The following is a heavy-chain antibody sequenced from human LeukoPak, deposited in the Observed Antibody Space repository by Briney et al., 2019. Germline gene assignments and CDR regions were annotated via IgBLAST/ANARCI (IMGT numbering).Heavy chain of an antibody. CDR2: ISGSGGST. CDR3: AKVLAVPPHYFDY. D-gene: IGHD6-19*01. Sequence: GGSLRLSCAASGFTFSSYAMSWVRQAPGKGLEWVSAISGSGGSTYYADSVKGRFTISRDSSKNTLYLQMNSLRAEDSAVYYCAKVLAVPPHYFDYWGQGTLVTVSS. CDR1: GFTFSSYA. V-gene: IGHV3-23*01. J-gene: IGHJ4*02.